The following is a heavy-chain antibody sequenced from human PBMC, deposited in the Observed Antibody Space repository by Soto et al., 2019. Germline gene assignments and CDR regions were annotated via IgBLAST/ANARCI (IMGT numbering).Heavy chain of an antibody. Sequence: GGSLRLSCAASGFTVSSNYMSWVRPAPGKGLEWVSVIYSGGSTYYADSVKGRFTISRDNSKNTLYLQMNSLRAEDRALYYCARYYYDSSGSLYFDYWGQGTLVTVSS. CDR3: ARYYYDSSGSLYFDY. CDR1: GFTVSSNY. V-gene: IGHV3-53*01. CDR2: IYSGGST. J-gene: IGHJ4*02. D-gene: IGHD3-22*01.